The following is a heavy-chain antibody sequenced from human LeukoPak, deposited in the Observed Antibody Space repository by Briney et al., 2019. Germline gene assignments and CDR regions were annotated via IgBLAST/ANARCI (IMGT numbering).Heavy chain of an antibody. V-gene: IGHV4-39*01. CDR1: GGSISSSSYY. Sequence: SETLSLTCTVSGGSISSSSYYWDWIRQPPGKGLEWIGGIYYSGSTYYNPSLKSRVTISMDTSKNQFSLKLSSVTAADTAVYFCAKRDFGGNYWFDPWGQGTLVTVSS. CDR2: IYYSGST. D-gene: IGHD4-23*01. CDR3: AKRDFGGNYWFDP. J-gene: IGHJ5*02.